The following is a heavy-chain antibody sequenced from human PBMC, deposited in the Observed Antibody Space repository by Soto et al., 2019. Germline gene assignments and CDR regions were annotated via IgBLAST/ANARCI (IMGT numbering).Heavy chain of an antibody. V-gene: IGHV1-18*01. CDR3: ARVSRYYDSSGCTGWYYYYGMDV. Sequence: QVQLVQSGAEVKKPGASVKVSCKASGYTFTSYGISWVRQAPGQGLEWMGWISAYNGNTNYAQKLQGGVTMTTDTSTSTAYMELRSLRSDDTAVYYCARVSRYYDSSGCTGWYYYYGMDVWGQGTTVTVSS. CDR2: ISAYNGNT. CDR1: GYTFTSYG. D-gene: IGHD3-22*01. J-gene: IGHJ6*02.